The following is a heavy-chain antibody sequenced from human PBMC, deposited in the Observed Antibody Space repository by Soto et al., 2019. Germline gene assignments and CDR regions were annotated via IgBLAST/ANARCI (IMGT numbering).Heavy chain of an antibody. V-gene: IGHV1-69*02. D-gene: IGHD3-10*01. CDR2: INPILSMS. Sequence: QVQLVQSGAEVKRPGSSVKVSCKASGDTFTFYSINWVRQAPGLGLEWMGRINPILSMSKYAQRFQGRVTRTADKSTSTSYMKLSRLRSEDTAIYYCASSYGSGYRAFDYWGQGALVTVSS. J-gene: IGHJ4*02. CDR3: ASSYGSGYRAFDY. CDR1: GDTFTFYS.